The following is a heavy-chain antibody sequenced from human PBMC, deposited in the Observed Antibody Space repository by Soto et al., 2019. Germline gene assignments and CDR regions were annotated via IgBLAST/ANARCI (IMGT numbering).Heavy chain of an antibody. D-gene: IGHD3-22*01. CDR2: ITNDGSNK. CDR3: AKGSGSHTHNWFDP. Sequence: GGALRLSCAASGFTFSSYEMNWVRQAPGKGLEWVSDITNDGSNKYYADSVKGRFTISRDNAKNTLYLQMNSLRAEDTAVYYCAKGSGSHTHNWFDPWGQGTLVTVSS. J-gene: IGHJ5*02. V-gene: IGHV3-30*04. CDR1: GFTFSSYE.